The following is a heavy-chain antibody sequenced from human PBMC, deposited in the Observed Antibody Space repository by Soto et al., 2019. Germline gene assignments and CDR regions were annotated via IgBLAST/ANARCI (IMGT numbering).Heavy chain of an antibody. D-gene: IGHD3-10*01. CDR1: GFTFSSYG. CDR3: AKDAMVRVFHGYYYYGMDV. V-gene: IGHV3-30*18. J-gene: IGHJ6*02. Sequence: PGGSLRLSCAASGFTFSSYGMHWVRQAPGKGLEWVAVISYDGSNKYYADSVKGRFTISRDNPKNTLYLQMNSLRAEDTAVYYCAKDAMVRVFHGYYYYGMDVWGQGTTVTVSS. CDR2: ISYDGSNK.